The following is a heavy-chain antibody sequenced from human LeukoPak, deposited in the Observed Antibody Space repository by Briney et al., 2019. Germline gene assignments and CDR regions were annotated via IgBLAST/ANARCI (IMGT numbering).Heavy chain of an antibody. V-gene: IGHV3-30*18. D-gene: IGHD4-23*01. Sequence: PGGSLRLSCAASGFTFSSYGMHWVRQAPGKGLEWVAVISYDGSNKYYADSVKGRFTISRDNPKNTLYLQMNSLRVEDTAVYYCAKDLRWYFDYWGQGTLVTVSS. CDR3: AKDLRWYFDY. J-gene: IGHJ4*02. CDR1: GFTFSSYG. CDR2: ISYDGSNK.